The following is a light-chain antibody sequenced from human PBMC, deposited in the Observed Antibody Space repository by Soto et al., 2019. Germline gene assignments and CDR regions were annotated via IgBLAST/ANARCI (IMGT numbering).Light chain of an antibody. J-gene: IGKJ1*01. CDR1: QSVGSR. CDR2: GAS. CDR3: LQYHYWWT. Sequence: EIVMTQSPATLSVSPGERATLSCRATQSVGSRLAWYQQKPGQAPSLLIYGASSRATGIPDRFSGSGSGTDFTLTISRLEPEDFAVYYCLQYHYWWTFGQGTKLDIK. V-gene: IGKV3D-15*01.